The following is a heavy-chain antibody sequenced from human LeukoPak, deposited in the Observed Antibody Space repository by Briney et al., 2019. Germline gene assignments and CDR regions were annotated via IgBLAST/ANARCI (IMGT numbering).Heavy chain of an antibody. V-gene: IGHV3-21*01. CDR3: ARDSRSGGSFYSMDV. CDR1: GFSFSSYE. J-gene: IGHJ6*02. Sequence: PGGSLRLSCAASGFSFSSYEMNWVRQAPGKGLEWVSSISSGSTYMYSADSMKGRFTISRDNAKNSLYLQMNSLRVEDTAVYYCARDSRSGGSFYSMDVWGQGTTVTVSS. CDR2: ISSGSTYM. D-gene: IGHD2-15*01.